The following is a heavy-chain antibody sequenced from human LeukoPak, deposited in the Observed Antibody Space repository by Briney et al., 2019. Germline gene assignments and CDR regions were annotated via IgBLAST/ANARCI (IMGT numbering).Heavy chain of an antibody. Sequence: GGSLRLFCAVCGFILSRYWMSGVRQAPGKGLEWVANIKQEGSEKYYGDSVKGRFTISRDNAKNSLYLQMNSLRAEDTAVYYCARKQYCSSTSCYIAEYFQHWGQGTLVTVSS. V-gene: IGHV3-7*03. CDR2: IKQEGSEK. J-gene: IGHJ1*01. D-gene: IGHD2-2*02. CDR3: ARKQYCSSTSCYIAEYFQH. CDR1: GFILSRYW.